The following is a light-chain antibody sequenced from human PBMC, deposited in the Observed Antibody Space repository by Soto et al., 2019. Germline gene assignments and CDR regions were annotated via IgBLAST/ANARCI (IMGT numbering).Light chain of an antibody. Sequence: QSVLTQPPSASGTPGRRVTISCSGGSSNIGSNTVNWYQHLPGTAPKLLIYSNGQRPSGVPDRFSGSKSDTSASLAISGLQSEDEADYHCASWDDSLHGVVFGGGTKLTVL. CDR2: SNG. CDR3: ASWDDSLHGVV. J-gene: IGLJ2*01. CDR1: SSNIGSNT. V-gene: IGLV1-44*01.